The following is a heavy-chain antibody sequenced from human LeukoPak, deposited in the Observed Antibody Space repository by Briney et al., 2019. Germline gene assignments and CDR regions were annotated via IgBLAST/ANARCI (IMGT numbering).Heavy chain of an antibody. Sequence: SETLSLTCAVYGGSFSGYYWSWTRQPPGKGLEWIGEINHSGSTNYNPSLKSRVTISVDTSKNQFSLKLSSVTAADTAVYYCARHLCGGSCYSGWFDPWGQGTLVTVSS. CDR3: ARHLCGGSCYSGWFDP. V-gene: IGHV4-34*01. D-gene: IGHD2-15*01. CDR2: INHSGST. CDR1: GGSFSGYY. J-gene: IGHJ5*02.